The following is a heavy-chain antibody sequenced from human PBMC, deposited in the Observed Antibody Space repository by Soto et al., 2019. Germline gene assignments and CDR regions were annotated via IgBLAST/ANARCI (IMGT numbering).Heavy chain of an antibody. CDR3: ARVAMIISAGPFDL. D-gene: IGHD3-16*01. V-gene: IGHV1-2*02. J-gene: IGHJ3*01. CDR1: GYSFSDYY. CDR2: INPKSGVT. Sequence: GASVKVSCKAPGYSFSDYYIHWVRQAPGQGLEWMGWINPKSGVTNYAQKFQGRVTMTRDKSISTGYMEVTRLRFDDAGVYFCARVAMIISAGPFDLWGQGTLVTVSS.